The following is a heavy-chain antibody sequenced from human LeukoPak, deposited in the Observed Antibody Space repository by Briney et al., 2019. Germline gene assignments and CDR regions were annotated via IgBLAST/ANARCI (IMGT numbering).Heavy chain of an antibody. CDR1: GFTFSSYW. CDR2: INSDGSST. V-gene: IGHV3-74*01. D-gene: IGHD3-10*01. CDR3: AKVPYSDYGSGRPPFMDA. J-gene: IGHJ6*02. Sequence: GGSLRLSCAASGFTFSSYWMHWVRQAPGKGLVWVSRINSDGSSTSYADSVKGRLTISRDNFENTLHLQMNSLRAEDTALYYCAKVPYSDYGSGRPPFMDAWGQGTTVTVSS.